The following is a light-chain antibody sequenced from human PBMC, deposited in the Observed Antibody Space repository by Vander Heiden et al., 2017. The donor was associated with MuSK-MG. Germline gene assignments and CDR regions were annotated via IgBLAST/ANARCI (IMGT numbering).Light chain of an antibody. V-gene: IGLV3-1*01. J-gene: IGLJ3*02. CDR1: KLGDKY. Sequence: SYELTQPPSVSVSLGQTASITCSGDKLGDKYACWYQQKPGQSPVLVIYQDSKRPSGIPERFSGSNSGNTANLTISGTQAMDEADYYCQAWDSSTEGFGGGTKLTVL. CDR2: QDS. CDR3: QAWDSSTEG.